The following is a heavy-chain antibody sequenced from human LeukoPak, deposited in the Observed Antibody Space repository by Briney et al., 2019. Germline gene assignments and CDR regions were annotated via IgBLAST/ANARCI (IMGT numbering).Heavy chain of an antibody. CDR1: GFTVSSNY. J-gene: IGHJ4*02. V-gene: IGHV3-30*02. Sequence: GGSLRLSCAASGFTVSSNYMSWVRQAPGKGLEWVAYIRYDGSNKNYADSVKGRFTISRDNSRDTLYLHMNSLRAEDTAVYYCAKDLSYIGFGYWGQGTLVTVSS. D-gene: IGHD2-15*01. CDR2: IRYDGSNK. CDR3: AKDLSYIGFGY.